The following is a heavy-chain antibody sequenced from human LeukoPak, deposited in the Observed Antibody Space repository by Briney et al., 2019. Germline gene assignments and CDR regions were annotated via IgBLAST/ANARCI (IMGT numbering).Heavy chain of an antibody. CDR2: ISGSGGST. CDR1: GFTFSSYA. Sequence: PGGSLRLSCAASGFTFSSYAMSWVRQAPGKGLEWVSAISGSGGSTYYADSVKGRFTISRDNSKNTLYLQMNSLRAEDTAVYYCAKIPAREWLVRGYFDYWGQGTLVTVSS. V-gene: IGHV3-23*01. CDR3: AKIPAREWLVRGYFDY. J-gene: IGHJ4*02. D-gene: IGHD6-19*01.